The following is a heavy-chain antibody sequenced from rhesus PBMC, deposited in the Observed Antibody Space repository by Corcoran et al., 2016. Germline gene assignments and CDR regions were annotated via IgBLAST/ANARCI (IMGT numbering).Heavy chain of an antibody. CDR3: VRIGASYAKSFDS. J-gene: IGHJ4*01. Sequence: QVTLKESGPALVKPTQTLTLTCTFSGFSLTTPGMGVGWIRQPPRKTLEWLGHIFWRDEKYYSTAVRSRLTVSKDTSKNQVFLTMTNMDPVDTATYYCVRIGASYAKSFDSWGQGVLVTVSS. CDR1: GFSLTTPGMG. CDR2: IFWRDEK. D-gene: IGHD2-39*01. V-gene: IGHV2S1*01.